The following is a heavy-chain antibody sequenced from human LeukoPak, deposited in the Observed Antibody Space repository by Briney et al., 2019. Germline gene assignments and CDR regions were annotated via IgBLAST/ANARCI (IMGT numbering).Heavy chain of an antibody. CDR3: ARDHYSSGPYCFDY. V-gene: IGHV3-30-3*01. J-gene: IGHJ4*02. D-gene: IGHD6-19*01. CDR2: VSYDGSIK. Sequence: SGGSLRLSCAASGFTFSSYALHWVRQAPNKGLEWVAIVSYDGSIKYYADSVKGRFTISRDNSKNTLYLQMNSLRAEDTAVYYCARDHYSSGPYCFDYWGQGTLVTVSS. CDR1: GFTFSSYA.